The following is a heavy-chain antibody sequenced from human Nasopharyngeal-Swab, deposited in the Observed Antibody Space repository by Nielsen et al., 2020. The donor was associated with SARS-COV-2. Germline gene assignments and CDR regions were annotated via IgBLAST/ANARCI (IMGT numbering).Heavy chain of an antibody. CDR1: GGSISSYY. CDR2: IYYSGST. D-gene: IGHD6-6*01. Sequence: ETLSLTCTVSGGSISSYYWSWIRQPPGKGLEWIGYIYYSGSTNYNPSLKSRVTISVDTSKNQFSLKLSSVTAADTAVYYCARGLVRSLNSYYYYMDVWGKGTTVTVSS. V-gene: IGHV4-59*01. CDR3: ARGLVRSLNSYYYYMDV. J-gene: IGHJ6*03.